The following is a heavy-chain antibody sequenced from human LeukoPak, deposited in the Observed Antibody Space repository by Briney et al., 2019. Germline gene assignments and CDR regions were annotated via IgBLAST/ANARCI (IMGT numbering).Heavy chain of an antibody. CDR1: GFTFSNAW. V-gene: IGHV3-15*01. CDR3: HHRSRVGSGSPTPLVDY. J-gene: IGHJ4*02. Sequence: GGSLRLSCAASGFTFSNAWMNWVRQAPGKGLEWVGRIKSKTDGGTTDYAAPVKGRFTISRDDSKNTLYLQMNGLKTGDTAFYYCHHRSRVGSGSPTPLVDYWGQGTLVTVSS. CDR2: IKSKTDGGTT. D-gene: IGHD3-10*01.